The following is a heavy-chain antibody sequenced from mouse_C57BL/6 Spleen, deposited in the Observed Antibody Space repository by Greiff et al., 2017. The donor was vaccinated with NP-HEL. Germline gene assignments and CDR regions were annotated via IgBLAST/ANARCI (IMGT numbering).Heavy chain of an antibody. V-gene: IGHV1-80*01. D-gene: IGHD1-1*01. Sequence: QVQLQQSGAELVKPGASVKISCKASGYAFSSYWMNWVKQRPGKGLEWIGQIYPGDGDTNYNGKFKGKATLTADKSSSTAYMQLSSLTSEDAAVYFCARGYYGSSYGPGLMDYWGQGTSVTVSS. CDR1: GYAFSSYW. CDR2: IYPGDGDT. J-gene: IGHJ4*01. CDR3: ARGYYGSSYGPGLMDY.